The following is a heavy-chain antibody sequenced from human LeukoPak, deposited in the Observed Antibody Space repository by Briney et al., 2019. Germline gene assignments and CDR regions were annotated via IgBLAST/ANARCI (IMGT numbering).Heavy chain of an antibody. CDR3: AKEGFMITFGGVIVSYFDY. CDR1: GFTFSSSA. CDR2: ISASGGST. D-gene: IGHD3-16*02. V-gene: IGHV3-23*01. J-gene: IGHJ4*02. Sequence: GGSLRLSCAASGFTFSSSAMSWVRQVPGKGLEWVSGISASGGSTYYADSVKGRFTISRDNSKNTLYLQMNSLRAEDTAVYYCAKEGFMITFGGVIVSYFDYWGQGTLVTVSS.